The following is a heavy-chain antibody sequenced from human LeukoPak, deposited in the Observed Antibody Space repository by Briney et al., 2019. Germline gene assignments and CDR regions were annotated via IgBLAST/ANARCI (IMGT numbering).Heavy chain of an antibody. J-gene: IGHJ6*02. V-gene: IGHV1-2*02. CDR2: INPNSGGT. Sequence: GASVKVSCKASGYTFTGYYMHWVRQAPGEGPEWMGWINPNSGGTHYAQKFQGRVTMTRDTSISTANLELSSLRSDDTAVFYCVRSPLGSYYYYGLDVWGQGTTVTVSS. D-gene: IGHD7-27*01. CDR1: GYTFTGYY. CDR3: VRSPLGSYYYYGLDV.